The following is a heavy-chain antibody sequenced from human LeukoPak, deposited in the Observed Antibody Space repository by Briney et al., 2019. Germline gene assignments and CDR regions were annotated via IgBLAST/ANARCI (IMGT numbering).Heavy chain of an antibody. D-gene: IGHD1-1*01. CDR2: INPSGGST. CDR1: GYTFTSYY. Sequence: ASVKVSCKASGYTFTSYYMHWVRQAPGQGLEWMGIINPSGGSTSYAQKFQGRVTMTRDTSTSTVYMELSSLRSEDTAVYYCAREERYNWNDGDAFGIWGQGTMVTVSS. J-gene: IGHJ3*02. CDR3: AREERYNWNDGDAFGI. V-gene: IGHV1-46*01.